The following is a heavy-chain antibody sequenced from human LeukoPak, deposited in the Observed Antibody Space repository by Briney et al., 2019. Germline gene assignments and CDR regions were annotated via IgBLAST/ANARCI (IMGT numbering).Heavy chain of an antibody. CDR1: GFAFDDFA. Sequence: GQSLRLSCTTSGFAFDDFAMSWVRQPAGKGLEWVGFIRRRAHGGAAEYAASVKGRFIISRDDSKGIAYLQMNSLKTEDTAVYYCSRNGLVDFDYWGQGSRVIVSP. V-gene: IGHV3-49*04. J-gene: IGHJ4*02. CDR2: IRRRAHGGAA. CDR3: SRNGLVDFDY.